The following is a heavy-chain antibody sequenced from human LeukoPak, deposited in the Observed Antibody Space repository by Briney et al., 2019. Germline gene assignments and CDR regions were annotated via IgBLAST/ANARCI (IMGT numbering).Heavy chain of an antibody. J-gene: IGHJ6*02. D-gene: IGHD2/OR15-2a*01. V-gene: IGHV3-30*18. CDR2: ISYDGSSK. CDR1: GFTFTSYG. Sequence: GGSLRLSCAASGFTFTSYGMHWVRQAPGKGLEWVAAISYDGSSKYYADSVKGRFTISRGTSENTLYLQMTSLRAEDTAVYYCAKPSWGFGDHLYHYGMDVWGQGTTVTVSS. CDR3: AKPSWGFGDHLYHYGMDV.